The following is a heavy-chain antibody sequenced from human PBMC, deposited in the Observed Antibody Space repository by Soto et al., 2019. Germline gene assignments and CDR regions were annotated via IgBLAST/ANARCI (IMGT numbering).Heavy chain of an antibody. CDR3: ARGILVTPLGYYDFWSGDYNWFDP. CDR1: GGSISSYY. Sequence: TSETLSLTCTVSGGSISSYYWSWIRQPPGKGLEWIGYIYYSGSTNYNPSLKSRVTISVDTSKNQFSLKLSSVTAADTAVYYCARGILVTPLGYYDFWSGDYNWFDPWGQGTLVTVSS. V-gene: IGHV4-59*01. CDR2: IYYSGST. J-gene: IGHJ5*02. D-gene: IGHD3-3*01.